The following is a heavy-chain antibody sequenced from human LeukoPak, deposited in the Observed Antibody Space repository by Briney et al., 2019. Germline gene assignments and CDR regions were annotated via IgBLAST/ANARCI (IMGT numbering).Heavy chain of an antibody. D-gene: IGHD3-10*01. CDR2: ISWNSGSI. CDR1: GFTFDDYA. Sequence: GRSLRLSCAASGFTFDDYAKHWVRQAPGKGLEWVSGISWNSGSIGYADSVKGRFTISRDNAKNSLYLQMNSLRAEDTALYYCAKATGSGSYYKGGFDYWGQGTLVTVSS. V-gene: IGHV3-9*01. J-gene: IGHJ4*02. CDR3: AKATGSGSYYKGGFDY.